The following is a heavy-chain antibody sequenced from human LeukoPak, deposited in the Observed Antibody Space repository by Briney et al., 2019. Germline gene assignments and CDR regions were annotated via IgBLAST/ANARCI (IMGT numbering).Heavy chain of an antibody. J-gene: IGHJ5*02. Sequence: PSETLSLTCTVSGGSISSYYWSWLRQPPGKGLEGIGYIYYSGSTNYNPSLNSRVTISVDTSKNQFSLKLSSVTAADTAVYYCARDGGYQLLYYWFDPWGQGTLVTVSS. V-gene: IGHV4-59*01. CDR3: ARDGGYQLLYYWFDP. CDR1: GGSISSYY. D-gene: IGHD2-2*02. CDR2: IYYSGST.